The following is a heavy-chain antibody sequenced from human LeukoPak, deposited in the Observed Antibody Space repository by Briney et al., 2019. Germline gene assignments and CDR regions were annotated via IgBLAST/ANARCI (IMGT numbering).Heavy chain of an antibody. J-gene: IGHJ4*02. D-gene: IGHD6-19*01. CDR3: ARQGGSGWSS. Sequence: SETLSLTCTVSGGSISSGGYYWSWIRQHPGKGLEWIGYIYYSGSTYYNPSLKSRVTISVDTSKNQFSLNLSSVTAADTAVYYCARQGGSGWSSWGQGTLVTVSS. CDR2: IYYSGST. CDR1: GGSISSGGYY. V-gene: IGHV4-31*03.